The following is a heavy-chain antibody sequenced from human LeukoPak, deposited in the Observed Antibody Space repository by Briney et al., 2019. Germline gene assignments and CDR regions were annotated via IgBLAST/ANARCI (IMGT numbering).Heavy chain of an antibody. CDR3: ARANSGSRTFDY. Sequence: AAGKVSCKASGYTFTSYYMHWVRQAPGQGLEWMGIINPSGGSTSYAQKFQGRVTMTRDMSTSTVYMELSSLRSEDTAVYYCARANSGSRTFDYWGQGTLVTVSS. CDR1: GYTFTSYY. V-gene: IGHV1-46*01. CDR2: INPSGGST. J-gene: IGHJ4*02. D-gene: IGHD1-26*01.